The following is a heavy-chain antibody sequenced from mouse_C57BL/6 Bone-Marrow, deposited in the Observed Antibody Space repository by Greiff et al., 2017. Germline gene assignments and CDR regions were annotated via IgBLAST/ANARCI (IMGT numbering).Heavy chain of an antibody. D-gene: IGHD1-1*01. CDR2: INPNYGTT. J-gene: IGHJ2*01. CDR3: ARSHDGSSYLDY. V-gene: IGHV1-39*01. Sequence: EVQLQQSGPELVKPGASVKISCKASGYSFTDYNMNWVKQSNGKSLEWIGVINPNYGTTSYTPKFKGKATLTVDQSSSTAYMQLNSLTSDDSAVDYCARSHDGSSYLDYWGQGTTLTVSS. CDR1: GYSFTDYN.